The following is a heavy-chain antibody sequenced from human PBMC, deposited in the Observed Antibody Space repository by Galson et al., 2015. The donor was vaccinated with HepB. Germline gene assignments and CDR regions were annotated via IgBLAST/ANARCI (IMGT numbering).Heavy chain of an antibody. CDR2: ISNIDENV. CDR1: GFDFSSFE. J-gene: IGHJ4*02. Sequence: SLRLSCAVSGFDFSSFEMNWVRQAPGKGPEWVAHISNIDENVYYAESAKGRFTISRDNANNSMYLQMDSLRVEDTALYFCARERSWGSSFDYWGQGTLVTVSS. CDR3: ARERSWGSSFDY. D-gene: IGHD3-16*01. V-gene: IGHV3-48*03.